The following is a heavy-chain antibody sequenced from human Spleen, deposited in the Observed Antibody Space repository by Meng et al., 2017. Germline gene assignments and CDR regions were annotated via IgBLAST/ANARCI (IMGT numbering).Heavy chain of an antibody. Sequence: GQLGQAWAEVKNPGAAVKVSCKPSGYTFTAYWLHWVRQAPGQGLDWMGRIDPRSGDTQYAQKFQGRVTMTRDTSISTTYMELSSLRSEDTAIYYCVRDEDISAAGKLFGDYWGQGTLVTVSS. J-gene: IGHJ4*02. V-gene: IGHV1-2*06. CDR2: IDPRSGDT. CDR3: VRDEDISAAGKLFGDY. CDR1: GYTFTAYW. D-gene: IGHD6-13*01.